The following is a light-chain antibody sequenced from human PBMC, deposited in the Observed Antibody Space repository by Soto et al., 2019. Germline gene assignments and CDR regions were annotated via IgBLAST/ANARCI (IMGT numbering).Light chain of an antibody. CDR2: GAS. Sequence: EILLTHAPGTLSLSPGERATLSCRASQSVSSSYLAWYQQKPGQAPRLLIYGASSRATGIPDRFSGSGSGTDFTLTISRMEPEAFAVYYCQQYGSSPLTFGGGTKVDIK. CDR3: QQYGSSPLT. CDR1: QSVSSSY. V-gene: IGKV3-20*01. J-gene: IGKJ4*01.